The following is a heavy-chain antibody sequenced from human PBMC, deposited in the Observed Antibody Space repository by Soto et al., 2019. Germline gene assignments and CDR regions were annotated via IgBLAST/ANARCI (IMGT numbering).Heavy chain of an antibody. Sequence: DVQVVESGGGLIQPGGSLRLSSAASGFTVNGKKYITWVRQAPGKGLEWVSALYIADGTFYADSVKGRFTVSIDSSKNTVYLQMNYLSPEDTAVYYCATWLLREHAFDIWGLGTMVTVSS. V-gene: IGHV3-53*01. D-gene: IGHD2-15*01. CDR1: GFTVNGKKY. CDR2: LYIADGT. CDR3: ATWLLREHAFDI. J-gene: IGHJ3*02.